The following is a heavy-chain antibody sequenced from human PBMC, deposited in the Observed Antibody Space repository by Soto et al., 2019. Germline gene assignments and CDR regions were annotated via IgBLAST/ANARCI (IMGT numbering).Heavy chain of an antibody. V-gene: IGHV3-64D*06. Sequence: GGSLRLSCSASGFTFSSYAMHWVRQAPGKGLEYVSAISSNGGSTYYADSVRGRFTISRDNSKNTLYLQMSSLRAEDTAVYYCVKAPMRQLVPDHYFDYWGQGTLVTVSS. D-gene: IGHD6-13*01. CDR2: ISSNGGST. CDR3: VKAPMRQLVPDHYFDY. J-gene: IGHJ4*02. CDR1: GFTFSSYA.